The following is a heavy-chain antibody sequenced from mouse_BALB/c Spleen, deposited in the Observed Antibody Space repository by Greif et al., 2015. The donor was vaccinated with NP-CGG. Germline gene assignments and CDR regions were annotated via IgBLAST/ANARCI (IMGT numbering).Heavy chain of an antibody. Sequence: VKVVESGPGLVAPSQSLSITCTVSGFSLSRYSVHWVRQPPGKGLEWLGMIWGGGSTDYNSALKSRLSISKDNSKSQVFLKMNSLQTDDTAMYYCARKGDYEGIWAYWGQGTLVTVSA. CDR3: ARKGDYEGIWAY. CDR2: IWGGGST. D-gene: IGHD2-4*01. CDR1: GFSLSRYS. J-gene: IGHJ3*01. V-gene: IGHV2-6-4*01.